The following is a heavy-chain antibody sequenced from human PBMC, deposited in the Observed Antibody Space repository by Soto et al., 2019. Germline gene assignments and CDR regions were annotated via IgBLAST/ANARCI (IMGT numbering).Heavy chain of an antibody. CDR3: ARANYYDSSGFDY. Sequence: PSETLSLTCTVSGGSISSGDYYWSWIRQPPGKGLQWIGHIYDSGSTNYNPSLKSRVTISVDTSTNQFSLKLSSVTAADTAIYYCARANYYDSSGFDYWGQGTLVTVSS. J-gene: IGHJ4*02. CDR1: GGSISSGDYY. D-gene: IGHD3-22*01. V-gene: IGHV4-61*08. CDR2: IYDSGST.